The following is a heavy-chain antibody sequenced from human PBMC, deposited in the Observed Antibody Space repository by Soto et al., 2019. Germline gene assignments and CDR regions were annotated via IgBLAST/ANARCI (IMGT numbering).Heavy chain of an antibody. CDR2: IIPIFGTA. Sequence: SVKVSCKASGGTFSSYAISWVRQAPGQGLEWMGGIIPIFGTANYAQKFQGRVTITADESTSTAYMELSSLRSEDTAVYYCASVYSSSSGAGVGYWGQGTLVTVSS. CDR1: GGTFSSYA. CDR3: ASVYSSSSGAGVGY. D-gene: IGHD6-6*01. J-gene: IGHJ4*02. V-gene: IGHV1-69*13.